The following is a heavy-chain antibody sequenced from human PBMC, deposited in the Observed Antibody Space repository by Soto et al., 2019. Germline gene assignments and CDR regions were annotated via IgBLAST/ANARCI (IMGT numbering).Heavy chain of an antibody. D-gene: IGHD2-15*01. J-gene: IGHJ4*02. CDR1: GGSISSGGYY. CDR3: ARVVMCGSCYQYYFDY. V-gene: IGHV4-31*03. Sequence: PSETLSLTCTVSGGSISSGGYYWSWIRQHPGKGLEWIGYIYYSGSTYYNPSLKSRVTISVDTSKNQFSLKLSSVTAADTAVYYCARVVMCGSCYQYYFDYWGQGTLVTVPQ. CDR2: IYYSGST.